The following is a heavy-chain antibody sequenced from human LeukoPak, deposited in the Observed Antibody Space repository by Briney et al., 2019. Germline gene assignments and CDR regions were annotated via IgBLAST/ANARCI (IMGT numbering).Heavy chain of an antibody. J-gene: IGHJ4*02. CDR1: GFTFRDYY. Sequence: PGGSLRLSRAASGFTFRDYYMSWFRQAPGKGLEWLSYIDGNPDNTYYADSVRDRFTISRDNAKNSLYLQMNSLRGEDTAVYYCVRAYYRGYSDDFDYWGQGTLVTVSS. CDR3: VRAYYRGYSDDFDY. V-gene: IGHV3-11*01. D-gene: IGHD3-10*01. CDR2: IDGNPDNT.